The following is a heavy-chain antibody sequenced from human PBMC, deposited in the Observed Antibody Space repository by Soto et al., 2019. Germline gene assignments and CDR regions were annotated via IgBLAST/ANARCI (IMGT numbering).Heavy chain of an antibody. CDR1: GGSISSGGYY. V-gene: IGHV4-31*03. CDR2: IYYSGST. Sequence: SSETLSLTCTVSGGSISSGGYYWSWIRQHPGKGLEWIGYIYYSGSTYYNPSLKSRVTISVDTSKNQFSLKLSSVTAADTAVYYCARDKRILTGYYRSYYYGMDVWGQGTTVTVSS. J-gene: IGHJ6*02. CDR3: ARDKRILTGYYRSYYYGMDV. D-gene: IGHD3-9*01.